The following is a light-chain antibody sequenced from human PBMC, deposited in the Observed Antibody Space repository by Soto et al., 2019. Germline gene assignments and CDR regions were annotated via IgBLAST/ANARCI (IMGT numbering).Light chain of an antibody. V-gene: IGLV2-14*01. Sequence: QSALTQPASVSGSPGQSITISCTGTISDVGGYDYVSWYQQHPGKAPKLMIYDVSNRPSGVSNRFSGSKSGNTASLTISGLRADDAADYYCSSYTTSSTYVFGTGTKVTVL. CDR3: SSYTTSSTYV. CDR2: DVS. J-gene: IGLJ1*01. CDR1: ISDVGGYDY.